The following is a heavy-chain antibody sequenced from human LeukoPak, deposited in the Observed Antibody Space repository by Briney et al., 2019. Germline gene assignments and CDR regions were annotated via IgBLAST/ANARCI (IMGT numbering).Heavy chain of an antibody. Sequence: SETLSLTCTVSGGSISSSSYYWGWIRQPPGKGLEWIGSIYYSGSTYYNPSLKSRVTISVDTSKNQFSLKLSSVTAADTAVYYCARVAPGGSYRYYYYYMDVWGKGTTVTVSS. V-gene: IGHV4-39*07. CDR2: IYYSGST. CDR3: ARVAPGGSYRYYYYYMDV. J-gene: IGHJ6*03. D-gene: IGHD1-26*01. CDR1: GGSISSSSYY.